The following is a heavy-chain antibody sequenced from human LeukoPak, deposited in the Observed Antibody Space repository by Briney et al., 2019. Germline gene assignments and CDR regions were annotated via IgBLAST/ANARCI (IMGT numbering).Heavy chain of an antibody. CDR1: GGSISSGSYY. CDR2: IYTSGST. D-gene: IGHD2-2*01. V-gene: IGHV4-61*02. J-gene: IGHJ4*02. Sequence: SQTLSLNCTVSGGSISSGSYYWSWIRQPAGKGLEWIGRIYTSGSTNYNPSLKSRVTISVDTSKNQFSLKLSSVTAADTAVYYCARDRQLLFDYWGQGTLVTVSS. CDR3: ARDRQLLFDY.